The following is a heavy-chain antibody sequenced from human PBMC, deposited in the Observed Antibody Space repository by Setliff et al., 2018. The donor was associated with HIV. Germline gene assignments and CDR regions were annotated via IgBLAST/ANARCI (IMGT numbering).Heavy chain of an antibody. J-gene: IGHJ4*02. D-gene: IGHD3-10*01. CDR1: GGSISSYY. CDR2: IYYSGST. CDR3: ARLYGSGSYRVDY. Sequence: SETLSLTCTVSGGSISSYYWSWIRQPPGKGLEWIGYIYYSGSTNYNPSLKSRVTISVDTSKNQFSLKLSSVIAADTAVYYCARLYGSGSYRVDYWGQGTLVTVSS. V-gene: IGHV4-59*01.